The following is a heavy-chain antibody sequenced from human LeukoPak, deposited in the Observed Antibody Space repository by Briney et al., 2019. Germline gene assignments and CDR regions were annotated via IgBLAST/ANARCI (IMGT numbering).Heavy chain of an antibody. CDR2: ISSSGSTI. CDR3: ARDSRRAAAGTRAFDI. CDR1: GFTFSDYY. Sequence: GGSLRLSCAASGFTFSDYYMSWIRQAPGKELEWVSYISSSGSTIYYADSVKGRFTISRDNAKNSLYLQMNSLRAEDTAVYYCARDSRRAAAGTRAFDIWGQGTMDTVSS. D-gene: IGHD6-13*01. J-gene: IGHJ3*02. V-gene: IGHV3-11*01.